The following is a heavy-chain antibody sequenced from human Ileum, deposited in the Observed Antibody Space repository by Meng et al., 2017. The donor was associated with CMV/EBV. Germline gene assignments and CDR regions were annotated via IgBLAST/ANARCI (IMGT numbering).Heavy chain of an antibody. J-gene: IGHJ5*02. CDR3: ATTYASTSPGANWFDP. D-gene: IGHD2-2*01. CDR1: GGSFSRYT. CDR2: IHPIFATP. V-gene: IGHV1-69*05. Sequence: SGGSFSRYTVGWVRQAPGQGLEWKRGIHPIFATPNYAQTFQDRVTITTDESTSTAYMELSSLRSEDAAIYYCATTYASTSPGANWFDPWGQGTLVTVSS.